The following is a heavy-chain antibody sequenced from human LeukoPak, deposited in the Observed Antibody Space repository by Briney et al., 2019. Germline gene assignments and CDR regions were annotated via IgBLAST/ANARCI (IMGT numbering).Heavy chain of an antibody. CDR1: GGTFSSYA. V-gene: IGHV1-69*04. CDR2: IIPILGIA. Sequence: ASVKVSCKASGGTFSSYAISWVRQAPGQGLEWMGRIIPILGIANYAQKFQGRVTITADKSTSTAYMELSSLRSEDTAVYYCATPLFRGAEYSYLYYFDYWGQGTLVTVSS. D-gene: IGHD5-18*01. CDR3: ATPLFRGAEYSYLYYFDY. J-gene: IGHJ4*02.